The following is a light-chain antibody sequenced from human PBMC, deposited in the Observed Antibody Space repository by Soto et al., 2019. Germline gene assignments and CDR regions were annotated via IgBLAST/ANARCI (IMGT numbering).Light chain of an antibody. Sequence: DIQMTQSPSSLSASVGDRVTITCRASQRISKKLSWYQQKPGKAPKLLIYAASTLQNGVPSRISGSGSGTDFILTIDSLQPEDFATYYCQQSYSRVTFGQGTKVDIK. J-gene: IGKJ1*01. CDR3: QQSYSRVT. CDR2: AAS. CDR1: QRISKK. V-gene: IGKV1-39*01.